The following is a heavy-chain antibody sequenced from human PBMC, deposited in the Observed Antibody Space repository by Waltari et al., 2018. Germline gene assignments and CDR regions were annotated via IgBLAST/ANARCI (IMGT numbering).Heavy chain of an antibody. J-gene: IGHJ6*02. CDR3: ARERTGKGRHGYYYGMDV. CDR1: GGSISSGSYY. V-gene: IGHV4-61*02. CDR2: IYTSGST. D-gene: IGHD1-1*01. Sequence: QVQLQESGPGLVKPSQTLSLTCTVSGGSISSGSYYWSWIRQPAGKGLEWIGRIYTSGSTNYNPSLKSRVTISVDTSKNQFSLKLSSVTAADTAVYYCARERTGKGRHGYYYGMDVWGQGTTVTVSS.